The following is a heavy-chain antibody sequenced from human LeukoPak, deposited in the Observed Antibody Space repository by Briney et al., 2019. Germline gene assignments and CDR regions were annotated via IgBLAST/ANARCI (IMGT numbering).Heavy chain of an antibody. D-gene: IGHD2-21*02. J-gene: IGHJ4*02. Sequence: PSETLSLTCTVSGGSIISSDYHWGWVRQAPGKGLEWVSGITGYGDTTFYADSVKGRFTISRDNSKSTLYLQMNSLSAEDTATYHCAKDYPSTSSVTAPLFDSWGQGILVTVSS. V-gene: IGHV3-23*01. CDR3: AKDYPSTSSVTAPLFDS. CDR1: GGSIISSDYH. CDR2: ITGYGDTT.